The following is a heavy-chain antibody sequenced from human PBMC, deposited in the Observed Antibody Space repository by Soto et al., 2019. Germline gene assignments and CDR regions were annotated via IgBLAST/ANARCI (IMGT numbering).Heavy chain of an antibody. CDR2: IRSKSYGGTT. CDR1: GFTFVDYA. D-gene: IGHD2-2*01. Sequence: PGGSLRLSCTASGFTFVDYAMSWFRQAPGKGLEWVGFIRSKSYGGTTEYASSVKGRFTISRDDSKSIAYLQMNSLKTEDTAVYYCTRAPDSLFDGAYQVWGQGTLVTVSS. CDR3: TRAPDSLFDGAYQV. V-gene: IGHV3-49*03. J-gene: IGHJ4*02.